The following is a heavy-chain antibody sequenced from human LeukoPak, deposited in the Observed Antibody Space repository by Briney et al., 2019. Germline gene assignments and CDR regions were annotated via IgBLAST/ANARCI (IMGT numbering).Heavy chain of an antibody. CDR3: AREFPDDAFDI. CDR1: GFTFISYS. Sequence: KAGGSLRLSCEASGFTFISYSMNWVRQAPGKGLEWVSSITSSGPYIYYADSVKGRFTISRDNAKNSLYLQMNSLRAEDTAVYYCAREFPDDAFDIWGQGTMVTVSS. J-gene: IGHJ3*02. V-gene: IGHV3-21*01. CDR2: ITSSGPYI.